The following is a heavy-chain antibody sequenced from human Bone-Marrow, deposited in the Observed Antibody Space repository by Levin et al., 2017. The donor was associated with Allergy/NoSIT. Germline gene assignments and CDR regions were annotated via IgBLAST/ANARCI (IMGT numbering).Heavy chain of an antibody. CDR3: ARDVPPYCSSTSCYMSYYYGMDV. D-gene: IGHD2-2*02. J-gene: IGHJ6*02. CDR1: GFTFSSYS. Sequence: SGGSLRLSCAASGFTFSSYSMNWVRQAPGKGLEWVSSISSSSSYIYYADSVKGRFTISRDNAKNSLYLQMNSLRAEDTAVYYCARDVPPYCSSTSCYMSYYYGMDVWGQGTTVTVSS. V-gene: IGHV3-21*01. CDR2: ISSSSSYI.